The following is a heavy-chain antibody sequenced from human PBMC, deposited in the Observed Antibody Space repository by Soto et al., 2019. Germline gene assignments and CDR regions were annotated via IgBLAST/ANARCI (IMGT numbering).Heavy chain of an antibody. Sequence: PVGSLRLSCAASGFTFSTYTMNWVRQAPGKGLEWISSISSGSSYIYYAGSVKGRFTISGDNAKNSLFLQMNSLRADDTAVYYCARDILSGGAYPDSWGQGTKVTVSS. CDR1: GFTFSTYT. CDR2: ISSGSSYI. D-gene: IGHD3-10*01. CDR3: ARDILSGGAYPDS. V-gene: IGHV3-21*01. J-gene: IGHJ5*01.